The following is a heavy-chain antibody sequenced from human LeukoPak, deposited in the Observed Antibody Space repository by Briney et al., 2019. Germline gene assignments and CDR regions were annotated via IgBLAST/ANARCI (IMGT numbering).Heavy chain of an antibody. V-gene: IGHV3-11*01. D-gene: IGHD3-10*01. CDR1: GFTFSDYY. J-gene: IGHJ5*02. CDR2: ISSSGSTI. Sequence: GGSLRLSCAASGFTFSDYYMSWIRQAPGKGLEWVSYISSSGSTIYYADSVKGRFTISRDNAKNSLYLQMNSLRAEDTAVYYCARSMGAGRGPKNWFDPWGQGTLVTVSS. CDR3: ARSMGAGRGPKNWFDP.